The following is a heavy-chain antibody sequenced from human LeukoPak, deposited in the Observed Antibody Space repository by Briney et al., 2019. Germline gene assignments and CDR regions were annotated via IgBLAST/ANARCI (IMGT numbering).Heavy chain of an antibody. CDR3: ASTELFNVAIVATIMNADY. CDR1: GFTFSSYE. CDR2: ISSSGSTI. V-gene: IGHV3-48*03. J-gene: IGHJ4*02. D-gene: IGHD5-12*01. Sequence: GGSLRLSCAASGFTFSSYEMNWVRQAPGKGLEWVSYISSSGSTIYYADSVKGRFTISRDNAKNSLYLQMNSLRAEDTAVYYCASTELFNVAIVATIMNADYWGQGTLVTVSS.